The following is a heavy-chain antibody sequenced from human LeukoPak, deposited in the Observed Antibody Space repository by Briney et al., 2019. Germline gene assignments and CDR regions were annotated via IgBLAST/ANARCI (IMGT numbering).Heavy chain of an antibody. CDR3: ATGALFEGYFDY. CDR2: ISGGSDNT. V-gene: IGHV3-23*01. Sequence: PGGSLRLSCAASGFTLSTYSMSWVRQAPGKGLEWVSAISGGSDNTYYADSVKGRLTISRDNSKNTLYLQMNSLRAEDTAVYYCATGALFEGYFDYWGQGTLATVSS. CDR1: GFTLSTYS. J-gene: IGHJ4*02. D-gene: IGHD3-10*01.